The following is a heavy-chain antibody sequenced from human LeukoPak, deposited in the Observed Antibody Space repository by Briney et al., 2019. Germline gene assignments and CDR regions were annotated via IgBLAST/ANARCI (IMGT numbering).Heavy chain of an antibody. J-gene: IGHJ4*02. Sequence: HPGGSLRLSCAASGFTFSSYAMHWVRQAPGKELEWVAVISYDGSNKYYADSVKGRFTISRDNSKNTLYLQMNSLRAEDTAVYYCARDFGELLYYFDYWGQGTLVTVSS. CDR1: GFTFSSYA. V-gene: IGHV3-30-3*01. CDR2: ISYDGSNK. CDR3: ARDFGELLYYFDY. D-gene: IGHD3-10*01.